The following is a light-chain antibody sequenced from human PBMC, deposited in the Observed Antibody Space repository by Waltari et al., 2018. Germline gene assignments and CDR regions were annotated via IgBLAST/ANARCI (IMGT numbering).Light chain of an antibody. CDR2: GTS. CDR3: QQYRWAPHT. V-gene: IGKV3-20*01. J-gene: IGKJ2*01. CDR1: QSVDAGV. Sequence: VLTQSPGTLSLSPGERATLSCRASQSVDAGVLAWFQPKPGQSPRLLIYGTSTRATGVPDRFSGSGSETDFTLTISTLEPEDFAVYYCQQYRWAPHTFGQGTKLEIK.